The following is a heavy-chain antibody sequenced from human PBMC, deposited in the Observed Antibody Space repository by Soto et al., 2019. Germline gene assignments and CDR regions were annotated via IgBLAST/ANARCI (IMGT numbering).Heavy chain of an antibody. D-gene: IGHD2-15*01. CDR2: ISAYSGDT. J-gene: IGHJ4*02. V-gene: IGHV1-18*01. CDR3: ARVGSAFDY. CDR1: DYTFTNYG. Sequence: ASVKVSCKAYDYTFTNYGVAWVRQAPGQGLEWMGWISAYSGDTNYVQNLQGRVNMTTDTSTSTAYLEIRSLKSDDSAVYYCARVGSAFDYWGQGTLVTVSS.